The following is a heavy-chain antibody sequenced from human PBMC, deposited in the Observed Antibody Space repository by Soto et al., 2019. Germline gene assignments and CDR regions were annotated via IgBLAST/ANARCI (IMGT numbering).Heavy chain of an antibody. CDR2: IYFSGST. D-gene: IGHD6-19*01. J-gene: IGHJ4*02. Sequence: SETLSLTCTVSGGSISSGDYYWCWIRQPPGKGLEGIGCIYFSGSTNYNPSLKSRVSISVDTSKNQISLKLSSVTAADTGVYYCARDQGIAVAVFDYWGQGTLLTVSS. CDR3: ARDQGIAVAVFDY. CDR1: GGSISSGDYY. V-gene: IGHV4-61*08.